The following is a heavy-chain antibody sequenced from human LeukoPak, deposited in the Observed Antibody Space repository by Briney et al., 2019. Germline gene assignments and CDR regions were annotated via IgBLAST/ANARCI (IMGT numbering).Heavy chain of an antibody. CDR3: AKRSSIAAPESYFDY. V-gene: IGHV3-30*18. CDR2: ISYDGSNK. J-gene: IGHJ4*02. D-gene: IGHD6-6*01. Sequence: GRSLRLSCAASGFTFSSYGMHWVRQAPGKGLEWVAVISYDGSNKYYADSVKGRFTISRDNSKNTLYLQMNSLRAEDTAVYYCAKRSSIAAPESYFDYWGQGTLVTVSS. CDR1: GFTFSSYG.